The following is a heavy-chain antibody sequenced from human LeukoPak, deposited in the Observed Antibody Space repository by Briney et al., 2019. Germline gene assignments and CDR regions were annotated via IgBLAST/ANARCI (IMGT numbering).Heavy chain of an antibody. V-gene: IGHV4-34*01. Sequence: SETLSLTCTVSGGFIGAYYWNWIRQPPGKGLEWIGEINHSGRTNYNPSLKSRVTISVDTSKKQFSLKLSSVTAADTAVYYCARGVDYYGVWGQGTLVTVSS. CDR1: GGFIGAYY. D-gene: IGHD3-10*01. CDR3: ARGVDYYGV. J-gene: IGHJ4*02. CDR2: INHSGRT.